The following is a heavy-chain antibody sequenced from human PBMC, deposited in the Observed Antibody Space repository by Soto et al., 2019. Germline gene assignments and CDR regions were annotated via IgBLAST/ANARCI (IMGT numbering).Heavy chain of an antibody. Sequence: EVQLVESGGGVVQPGGSLRLSCAASRFTFSSYWMHWVHQAPGKGLVWVSRISADGSDATYAHSVKGRFTISRDNAKNTLYLQMNSLRAEDTAVYYCASSGSYDIAWFDPWGQGTLVTVSS. J-gene: IGHJ5*02. CDR3: ASSGSYDIAWFDP. CDR2: ISADGSDA. V-gene: IGHV3-74*03. D-gene: IGHD3-10*01. CDR1: RFTFSSYW.